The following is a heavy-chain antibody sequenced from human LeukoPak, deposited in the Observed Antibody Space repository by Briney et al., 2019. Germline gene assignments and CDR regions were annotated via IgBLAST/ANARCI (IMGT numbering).Heavy chain of an antibody. CDR2: INHSGST. D-gene: IGHD3-10*01. V-gene: IGHV4-34*01. CDR3: ARGRERRAITMVRGVMRWFDP. CDR1: GGSFSGYY. Sequence: SETLSLTCAVCGGSFSGYYWSWIRQPPGKGLEWIGEINHSGSTNYNPSLKSRVTISVDTSKNQFSLKLSSVTAADTAVYYCARGRERRAITMVRGVMRWFDPWGQGTLVTVSS. J-gene: IGHJ5*02.